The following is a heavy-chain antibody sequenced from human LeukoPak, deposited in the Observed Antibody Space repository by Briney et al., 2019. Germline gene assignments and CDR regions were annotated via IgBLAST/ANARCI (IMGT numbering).Heavy chain of an antibody. CDR3: ARVTYGSGTYGAFDY. J-gene: IGHJ4*02. V-gene: IGHV3-23*01. CDR2: ISGSGDNT. D-gene: IGHD3-10*01. Sequence: GGTLRLSCAASGFTFSSHGMSWVHQAPGKGLEWVSTISGSGDNTYYADSVKGRFTISRDNSKNTLYLQMNSLRAEDTAVYYCARVTYGSGTYGAFDYWGQGTLVTVSS. CDR1: GFTFSSHG.